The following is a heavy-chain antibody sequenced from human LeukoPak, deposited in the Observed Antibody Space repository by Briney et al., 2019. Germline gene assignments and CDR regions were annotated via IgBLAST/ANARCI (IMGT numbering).Heavy chain of an antibody. CDR1: GDSFSSSSAA. CDR2: TYYRSRWFY. J-gene: IGHJ4*02. V-gene: IGHV6-1*01. CDR3: ARCLHDYGCLAYFDY. D-gene: IGHD3-10*01. Sequence: SQTLSLTCAISGDSFSSSSAAWTWLRQSPSGGLEWLGRTYYRSRWFYDYAVSVKSLITINSDTSKNEFSLLLNSVTPEDTAVYYCARCLHDYGCLAYFDYWGQGTLVTVSS.